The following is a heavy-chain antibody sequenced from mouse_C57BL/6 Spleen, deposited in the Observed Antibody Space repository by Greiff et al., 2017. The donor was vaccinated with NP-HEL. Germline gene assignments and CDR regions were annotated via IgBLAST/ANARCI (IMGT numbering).Heavy chain of an antibody. J-gene: IGHJ1*03. V-gene: IGHV1-64*01. CDR3: AREGTGTAGWYFDV. CDR2: IHPNSGST. D-gene: IGHD4-1*01. Sequence: QVQLQQPGAELVKPGASVKLSCKASGYTFTSYWMHWVKQRPGQGLEWIGMIHPNSGSTNYNEKFKSKATLTVDKSSSTAYMQLSSLTSEDSAVYYCAREGTGTAGWYFDVWGTGTTVTVSS. CDR1: GYTFTSYW.